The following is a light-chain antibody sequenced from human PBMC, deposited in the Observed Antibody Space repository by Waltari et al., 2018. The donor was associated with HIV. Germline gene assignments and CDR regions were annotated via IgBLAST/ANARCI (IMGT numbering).Light chain of an antibody. Sequence: QSALTQPASVSGSPGQSITMSCTGTSSDVGSYNLVSWYPQHPGKAPKLIIYEVNKRPPWITNRFSGFKSGNTASLTITGLQAEDEADYHCCSYAIGGTFIFGGGTKVTVL. V-gene: IGLV2-23*02. J-gene: IGLJ2*01. CDR2: EVN. CDR3: CSYAIGGTFI. CDR1: SSDVGSYNL.